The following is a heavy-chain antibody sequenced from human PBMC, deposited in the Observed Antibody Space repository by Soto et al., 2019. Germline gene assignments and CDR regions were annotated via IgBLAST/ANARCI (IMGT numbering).Heavy chain of an antibody. CDR1: GFTFHSHA. D-gene: IGHD6-19*01. Sequence: AGSLRLSCAASGFTFHSHAMSWVRLAPGKGLEWISSITGNGLNSYYANSVKGRFTISRDNSKNTVYLQMNGLGAEDTAVYYCTKAFIAVAVPDYWGQGTLVTVSS. CDR2: ITGNGLNS. J-gene: IGHJ4*02. CDR3: TKAFIAVAVPDY. V-gene: IGHV3-23*01.